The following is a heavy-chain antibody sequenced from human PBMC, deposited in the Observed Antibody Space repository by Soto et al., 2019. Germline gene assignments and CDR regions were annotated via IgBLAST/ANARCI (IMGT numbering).Heavy chain of an antibody. D-gene: IGHD6-13*01. V-gene: IGHV4-39*01. J-gene: IGHJ5*02. CDR1: GGSISSSSYY. CDR3: ARTGIAAAGTGWFDP. Sequence: SETLSLTCTVSGGSISSSSYYRGWIRQPPGKGLGWIGSIYYRGSTYFNPSLKIRVTISGDTSKNQFSLKLSSVTAADTAVYYCARTGIAAAGTGWFDPWGQGTLVTVSS. CDR2: IYYRGST.